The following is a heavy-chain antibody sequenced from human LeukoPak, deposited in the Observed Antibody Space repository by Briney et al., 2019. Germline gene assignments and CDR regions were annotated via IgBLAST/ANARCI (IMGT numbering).Heavy chain of an antibody. V-gene: IGHV4-34*01. J-gene: IGHJ4*02. D-gene: IGHD2-8*01. Sequence: PGGSLRLSCAASGFTFSSFWMNWVRQPPGKGLEWIGEINHSGSTNYNPSLKSRVTISVDTSKNQFSLKLSSVTAADTAVYYCARGRANGVCYSRYFDYWGQGTLVTVSS. CDR2: INHSGST. CDR1: GFTFSSFW. CDR3: ARGRANGVCYSRYFDY.